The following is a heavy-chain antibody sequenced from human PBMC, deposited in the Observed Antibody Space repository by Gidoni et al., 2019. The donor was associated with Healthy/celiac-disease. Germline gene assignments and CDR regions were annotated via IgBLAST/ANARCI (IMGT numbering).Heavy chain of an antibody. CDR3: ATIPSIAAAGSY. J-gene: IGHJ4*02. CDR1: GFTFDDYA. V-gene: IGHV3-9*01. D-gene: IGHD6-13*01. Sequence: EVQLVECGGGLVQPGRSLRLSCAASGFTFDDYAMHWVRQAPGKCLEWVSGISWNSGRIGYADSVKGRFTISRDNAKNSLYLQMNSLRAEDTALYYCATIPSIAAAGSYWGQGTLVTVSS. CDR2: ISWNSGRI.